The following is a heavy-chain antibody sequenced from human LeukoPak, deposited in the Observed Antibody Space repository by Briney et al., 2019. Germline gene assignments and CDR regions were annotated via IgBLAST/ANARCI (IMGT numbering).Heavy chain of an antibody. D-gene: IGHD4/OR15-4a*01. Sequence: ASVKVSCKASGYTFTGYYMHWVRQAPGQGLEWMGWINPNSGGTNYAQKFQDRVTMTRDTSISTAYMELSRLRSDDTAVYYCASASRVHFYYYYGMDVWGQGTTVTVSS. V-gene: IGHV1-2*02. CDR3: ASASRVHFYYYYGMDV. J-gene: IGHJ6*02. CDR1: GYTFTGYY. CDR2: INPNSGGT.